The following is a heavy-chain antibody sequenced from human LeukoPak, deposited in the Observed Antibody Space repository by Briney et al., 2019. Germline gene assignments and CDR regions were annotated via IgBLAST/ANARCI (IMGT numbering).Heavy chain of an antibody. J-gene: IGHJ4*02. CDR2: IYPGDSDT. Sequence: GESLKISCKGSGYSFTTYWIGWVRQLPGKGLEWMGIIYPGDSDTRYSLSFQGQVTISADKSISTAYLQWSSLKASDTAMYYCARRATMVRGIINPSDYWGQGTLVTVSS. D-gene: IGHD3-10*01. CDR1: GYSFTTYW. CDR3: ARRATMVRGIINPSDY. V-gene: IGHV5-51*01.